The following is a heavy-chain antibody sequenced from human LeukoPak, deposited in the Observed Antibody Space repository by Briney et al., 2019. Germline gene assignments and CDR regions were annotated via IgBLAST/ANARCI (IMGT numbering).Heavy chain of an antibody. V-gene: IGHV1-69*06. CDR3: ARGPRGYYYYGMGV. CDR2: IIPIFGTA. J-gene: IGHJ6*04. D-gene: IGHD3-10*01. CDR1: GGTFSSYA. Sequence: SVKVSCKASGGTFSSYAISWVRQAPGQGLEWMGGIIPIFGTANYAQKFQGRVTITADKSTSTACMELSSLRSEDTAVYYCARGPRGYYYYGMGVWGKGTTVTVSS.